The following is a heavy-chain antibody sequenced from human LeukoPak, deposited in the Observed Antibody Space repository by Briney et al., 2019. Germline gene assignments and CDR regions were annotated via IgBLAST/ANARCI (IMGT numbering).Heavy chain of an antibody. CDR1: GYSFTSYW. J-gene: IGHJ4*02. Sequence: GESLRISCKGSGYSFTSYWIGWVRQMPGKGLEWMGIIYPGNSDTRYSPSFQGQVTFSADKSISTAYLQWSSLKASDTAMYYCGRSSSGYYDYWGQGTLVTVSS. V-gene: IGHV5-51*01. D-gene: IGHD3-22*01. CDR3: GRSSSGYYDY. CDR2: IYPGNSDT.